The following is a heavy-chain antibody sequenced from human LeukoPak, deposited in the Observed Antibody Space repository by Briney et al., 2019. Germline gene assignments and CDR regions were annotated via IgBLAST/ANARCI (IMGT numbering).Heavy chain of an antibody. V-gene: IGHV4-38-2*02. CDR3: AREQRMTPASMRYLDY. Sequence: SETLSLTCTVSGYSISSGYYWGWIRQPPGKGLEWIGSIYHSGSTYYNPSLKSRVTISVDTSKNQFSLKLSSLTAADTAVYYCAREQRMTPASMRYLDYWGQGTLVTVSS. CDR1: GYSISSGYY. D-gene: IGHD2-2*01. J-gene: IGHJ4*02. CDR2: IYHSGST.